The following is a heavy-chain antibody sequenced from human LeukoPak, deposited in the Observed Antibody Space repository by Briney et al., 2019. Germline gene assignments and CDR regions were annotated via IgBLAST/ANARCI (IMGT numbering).Heavy chain of an antibody. CDR3: ARGQAAATFDY. Sequence: ASVKVSCKASGYTFTGYHMHWVRQAPGQGLEWMGRINPNSGDTNYAQKFQGRVTMTRDTSISTAYMELSRLRSDDTAVYYCARGQAAATFDYWGQGTLVTVSS. V-gene: IGHV1-2*06. J-gene: IGHJ4*02. D-gene: IGHD6-13*01. CDR2: INPNSGDT. CDR1: GYTFTGYH.